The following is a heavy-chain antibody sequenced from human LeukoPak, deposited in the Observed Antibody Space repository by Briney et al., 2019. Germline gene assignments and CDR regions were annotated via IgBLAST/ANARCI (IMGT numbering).Heavy chain of an antibody. D-gene: IGHD2-15*01. J-gene: IGHJ3*01. V-gene: IGHV3-48*02. Sequence: GGSLRLSRAASGFTFNNYNMNWVRQAPGKGLEWVSYITSSRSTMFYADSVKGRFTISRDNAKNSLYLQMNSLRDEDTAVYYCARDSPGWSAFDVWGQGTMVTVSS. CDR2: ITSSRSTM. CDR3: ARDSPGWSAFDV. CDR1: GFTFNNYN.